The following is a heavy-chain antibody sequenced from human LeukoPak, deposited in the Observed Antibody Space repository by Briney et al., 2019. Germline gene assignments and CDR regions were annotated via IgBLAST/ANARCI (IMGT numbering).Heavy chain of an antibody. CDR3: AREEHDYVWGSYRYYYYYGIDV. CDR1: GFTFSSYS. V-gene: IGHV3-30*03. Sequence: GGSLRLSCAASGFTFSSYSMNWVRQSPGRGLEWLSFISFDGSNEFYADSLKGRFTISRDNSKDTLYLQMDSLRAEDTALYYCAREEHDYVWGSYRYYYYYGIDVWGQGTTVTVSS. D-gene: IGHD3-16*02. CDR2: ISFDGSNE. J-gene: IGHJ6*02.